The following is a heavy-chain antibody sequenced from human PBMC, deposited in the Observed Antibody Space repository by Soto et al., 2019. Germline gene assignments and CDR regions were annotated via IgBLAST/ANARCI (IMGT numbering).Heavy chain of an antibody. CDR1: GFTFSSYS. J-gene: IGHJ1*01. D-gene: IGHD3-9*01. CDR3: ARAGIDILNGHSRAEYFQH. V-gene: IGHV3-21*01. CDR2: ISSSSSYI. Sequence: GGSLRLSCAASGFTFSSYSMNWVRQAPGKGLEWVSSISSSSSYIYYADSVKGRFTISRDNAKNSLYLQMNSLRAEDTAVYYCARAGIDILNGHSRAEYFQHWGQGTLVTASS.